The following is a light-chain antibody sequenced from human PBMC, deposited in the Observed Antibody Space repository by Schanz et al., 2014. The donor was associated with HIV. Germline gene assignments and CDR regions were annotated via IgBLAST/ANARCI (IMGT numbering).Light chain of an antibody. CDR3: QQYSNWPFT. Sequence: EIVLTQSPGTLSLFPGERAALSCRASQTITSNFLAWYQQRPGQAPRLLIYGASSRATGIPDRFSGSGSGTDFTLTISNLQSEDSAVYFCQQYSNWPFTFGQGTRLEIK. J-gene: IGKJ5*01. CDR1: QTITSNF. V-gene: IGKV3-20*01. CDR2: GAS.